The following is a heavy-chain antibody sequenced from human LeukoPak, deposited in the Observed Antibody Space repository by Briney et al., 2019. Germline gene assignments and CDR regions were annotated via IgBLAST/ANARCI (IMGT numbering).Heavy chain of an antibody. CDR1: GGSLSSDNYF. V-gene: IGHV4-61*02. Sequence: PSHTLSLTCTVSGGSLSSDNYFWNWMRQPAGRGLEWIGRIYTSVSTNYNPSLQSRVTISVDTSKNQLSLKLTYMTGADAVVYCGTSIRWGEYLPRSHWGQGALVTVSS. D-gene: IGHD2-2*01. J-gene: IGHJ4*02. CDR2: IYTSVST. CDR3: TSIRWGEYLPRSH.